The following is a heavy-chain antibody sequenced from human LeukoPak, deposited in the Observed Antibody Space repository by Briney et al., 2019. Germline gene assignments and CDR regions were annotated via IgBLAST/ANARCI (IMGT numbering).Heavy chain of an antibody. CDR2: ISSSSSYI. CDR1: GFTFSSYS. J-gene: IGHJ4*02. V-gene: IGHV3-21*01. Sequence: GGSLRLSCAASGFTFSSYSMNWVRQAPGKGLEWVSSISSSSSYIYYADSVKGRFTISRDNSKNTLYLQMNSLRAEDTAVYYCAAGPGYYDSSGYYYEGEFDYWGQGTLVTVSS. CDR3: AAGPGYYDSSGYYYEGEFDY. D-gene: IGHD3-22*01.